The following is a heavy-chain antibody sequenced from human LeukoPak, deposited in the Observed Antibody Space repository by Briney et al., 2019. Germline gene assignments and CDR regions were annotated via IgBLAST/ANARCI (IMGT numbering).Heavy chain of an antibody. CDR3: ARGNGDYVPAPPLDY. J-gene: IGHJ4*02. D-gene: IGHD4-17*01. V-gene: IGHV4-34*01. Sequence: PSETLSLTCTVSGGSISPYYWSWIRQPPGKGLEWIGEINHSGSTNYNPSLKSRVTISVDTSKNQFSLKLSSVTAADTAVYYCARGNGDYVPAPPLDYWGQGTLVTVSS. CDR1: GGSISPYY. CDR2: INHSGST.